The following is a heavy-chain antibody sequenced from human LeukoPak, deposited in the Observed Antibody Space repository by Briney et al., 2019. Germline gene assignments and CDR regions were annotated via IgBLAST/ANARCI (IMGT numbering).Heavy chain of an antibody. D-gene: IGHD1-1*01. CDR3: AESPGISLEEYFQH. CDR2: ISSSSSTI. V-gene: IGHV3-48*01. CDR1: GFTFSSYS. J-gene: IGHJ1*01. Sequence: GGSLRLSCAASGFTFSSYSMNWVRQAPGKGLEWVSYISSSSSTIYYADSVKGRFTISRDNAKNTLYLQMNSLRAEDTAVYYCAESPGISLEEYFQHWGQGTLVTVSS.